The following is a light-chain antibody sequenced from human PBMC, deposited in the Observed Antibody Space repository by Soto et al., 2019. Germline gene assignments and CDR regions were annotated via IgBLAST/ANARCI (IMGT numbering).Light chain of an antibody. CDR1: SANIGANA. V-gene: IGLV1-44*01. CDR2: SNN. J-gene: IGLJ2*01. CDR3: AAWDDSLNGPE. Sequence: VLTQPPSASGTPGQRVTISCSGSSANIGANAVHWYQQLPGTAPKLLIYSNNQRPSGVPDRFSGSKSGTSASLAISGLQSEDEADYYCAAWDDSLNGPEFGGGTKVTVL.